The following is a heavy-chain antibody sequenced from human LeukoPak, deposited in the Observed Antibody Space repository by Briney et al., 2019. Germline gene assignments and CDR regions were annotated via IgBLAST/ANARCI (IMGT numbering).Heavy chain of an antibody. J-gene: IGHJ6*03. CDR3: ARDSAIVVLAYMDV. Sequence: GGSLRLSCAASGFSFSDYHMNWVRQGPGKGLEGVSSISSRSRYIYYADSVKGRFTTSRDNTKNSLYLQMNNLRAEDTGVYYCARDSAIVVLAYMDVWGKGTTVTVSS. CDR1: GFSFSDYH. D-gene: IGHD2-15*01. V-gene: IGHV3-21*01. CDR2: ISSRSRYI.